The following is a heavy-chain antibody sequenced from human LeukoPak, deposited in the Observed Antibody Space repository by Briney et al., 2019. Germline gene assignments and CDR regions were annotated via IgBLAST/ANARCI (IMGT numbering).Heavy chain of an antibody. Sequence: GGSLRPSCVASGFTFSVYWMSWVRQAPGKGLEWVANIRQDGGEKWYMDSVKGRFTISRDNANNSLYLKLDNLRAEDSGIYYCARDRGADRFDYWGQGTQVTVSS. CDR3: ARDRGADRFDY. J-gene: IGHJ4*02. CDR1: GFTFSVYW. V-gene: IGHV3-7*03. CDR2: IRQDGGEK. D-gene: IGHD3-10*01.